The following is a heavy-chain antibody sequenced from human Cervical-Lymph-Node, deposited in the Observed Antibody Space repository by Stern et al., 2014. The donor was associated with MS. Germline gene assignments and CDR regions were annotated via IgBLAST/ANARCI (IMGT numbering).Heavy chain of an antibody. Sequence: VQLEESGAEVKKPGSSVKVSCKASGDSLSNYGFSWVRQAPGQGLEWLGGLIPLFVTATYAQKFQGRVTLTADNSTSTVYMELSSLTSEDTAVYFCARDSDYENSYAMDVWGQGTTVTVSS. J-gene: IGHJ6*02. CDR3: ARDSDYENSYAMDV. V-gene: IGHV1-69*06. D-gene: IGHD5-12*01. CDR1: GDSLSNYG. CDR2: LIPLFVTA.